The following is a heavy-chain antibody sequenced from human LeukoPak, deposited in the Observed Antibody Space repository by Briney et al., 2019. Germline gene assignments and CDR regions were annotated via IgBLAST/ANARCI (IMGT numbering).Heavy chain of an antibody. V-gene: IGHV4-34*01. Sequence: SETLSLTCAVYGGSFSGYYWSWIRQPPGKGLEWIGEINHSGSTNYNPSLKSRVTISVDTSKNQFSLKLSSVTAADTAVYYCARRPTYYYDSSGYFEIWGQGTLVTVSS. D-gene: IGHD3-22*01. J-gene: IGHJ4*02. CDR2: INHSGST. CDR3: ARRPTYYYDSSGYFEI. CDR1: GGSFSGYY.